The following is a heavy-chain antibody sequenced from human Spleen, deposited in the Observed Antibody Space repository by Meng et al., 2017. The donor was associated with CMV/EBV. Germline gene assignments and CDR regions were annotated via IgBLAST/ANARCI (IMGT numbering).Heavy chain of an antibody. D-gene: IGHD2-2*03. CDR2: INPNSGGT. Sequence: ASVKVSCKASGYTFIGYYIHWVRQAPGQGLEWMGWINPNSGGTNYAQNFQGRVTMTRDTSISTAYMELSRLRSDDTAVYYCARDLGYCSSPSCSFLDYWGQGTLVTVSS. CDR3: ARDLGYCSSPSCSFLDY. CDR1: GYTFIGYY. V-gene: IGHV1-2*02. J-gene: IGHJ4*02.